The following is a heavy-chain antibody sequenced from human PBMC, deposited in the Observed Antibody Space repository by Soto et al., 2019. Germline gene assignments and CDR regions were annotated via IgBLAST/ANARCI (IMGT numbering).Heavy chain of an antibody. CDR3: AAGNSGYLDSAFDI. CDR1: GFSFSRSA. CDR2: IVGFSGNT. Sequence: QMRLVQSGPEVRRPGASVKVSCKASGFSFSRSAVHWVRQARGQGLEWIGWIVGFSGNTNYAQRVHQRLSFTRDLSTSTVYMELYNLTSDDTAIYFCAAGNSGYLDSAFDIWGQGTAVIVSS. V-gene: IGHV1-58*01. D-gene: IGHD3-22*01. J-gene: IGHJ3*02.